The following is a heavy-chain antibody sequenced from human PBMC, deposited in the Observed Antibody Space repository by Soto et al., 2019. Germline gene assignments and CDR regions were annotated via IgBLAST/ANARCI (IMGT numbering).Heavy chain of an antibody. V-gene: IGHV4-34*01. CDR1: GGSFSGYY. Sequence: SETLSLTCAVYGGSFSGYYWSWIRQPPGKGLEWIGEINHSGSTNYNPSLKSRVTISVDTSKNQFSLKLSSVTAADTAVYYCARGDHDYGDYYFDYWGQGTLVTVS. D-gene: IGHD4-17*01. CDR3: ARGDHDYGDYYFDY. J-gene: IGHJ4*02. CDR2: INHSGST.